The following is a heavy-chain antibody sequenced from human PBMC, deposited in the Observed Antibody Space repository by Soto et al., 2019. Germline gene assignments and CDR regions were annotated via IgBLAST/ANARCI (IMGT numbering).Heavy chain of an antibody. Sequence: WGSLRRSCAASGFTFRDYYMSWIRQAPGTGLEWVSYISYSGSTIYYADSVKGRFTISRDDAKNSLYLQMNSLRAEDTAVYYCARDNLAFDTWGQGTMGTV. V-gene: IGHV3-11*01. CDR1: GFTFRDYY. J-gene: IGHJ3*02. CDR3: ARDNLAFDT. CDR2: ISYSGSTI.